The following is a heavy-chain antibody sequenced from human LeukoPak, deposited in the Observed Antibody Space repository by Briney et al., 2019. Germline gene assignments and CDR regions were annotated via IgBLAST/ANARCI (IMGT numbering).Heavy chain of an antibody. CDR2: INPSGGST. CDR3: ARDQYSGYDWGRLRGYYFDY. V-gene: IGHV1-46*01. Sequence: ASVKVSCKASGYTFTGYYMHWVRQAPGQGLEWMGIINPSGGSTSYAQKFQGRVTMTRDTSTSTVYMELSSLRSEDTAVYYCARDQYSGYDWGRLRGYYFDYWGQGTLVTVSS. CDR1: GYTFTGYY. D-gene: IGHD5-12*01. J-gene: IGHJ4*02.